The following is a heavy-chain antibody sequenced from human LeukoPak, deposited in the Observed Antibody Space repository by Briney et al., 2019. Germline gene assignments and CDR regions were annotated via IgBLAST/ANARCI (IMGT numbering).Heavy chain of an antibody. V-gene: IGHV1-8*01. Sequence: ASVKVSCKAAGYTFTSYDINWVRQATGQGLEWMGWMNPSSGNTGYAPKFQGRVTMTRNTSISTAYIELSSLRSDDTAVYYCARLAVVGTGGDWFDPWGQGTLVTVSS. CDR1: GYTFTSYD. CDR2: MNPSSGNT. D-gene: IGHD6-19*01. CDR3: ARLAVVGTGGDWFDP. J-gene: IGHJ5*02.